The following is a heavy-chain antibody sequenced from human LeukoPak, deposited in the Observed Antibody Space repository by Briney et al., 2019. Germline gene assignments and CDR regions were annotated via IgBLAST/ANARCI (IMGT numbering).Heavy chain of an antibody. CDR2: IYSGGGT. Sequence: PGGSLRLSCASSGFIVSRRHMSWVRQAPGKGLEWVSVIYSGGGTNYADSVKGRFTISRDNSKNTLYLQLNSRRAEDTAMHYGARDLYSRGTWGQGTLVTVSS. CDR3: ARDLYSRGT. CDR1: GFIVSRRH. D-gene: IGHD6-19*01. J-gene: IGHJ5*02. V-gene: IGHV3-66*01.